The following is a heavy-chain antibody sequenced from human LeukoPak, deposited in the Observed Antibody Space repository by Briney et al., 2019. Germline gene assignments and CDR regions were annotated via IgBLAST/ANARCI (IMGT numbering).Heavy chain of an antibody. D-gene: IGHD2-2*01. CDR2: IYHSGST. CDR1: GYSISSGYY. J-gene: IGHJ3*02. V-gene: IGHV4-38-2*02. Sequence: SETLSLTCTVSGYSISSGYYWGWIRQPPGKGLEWIGSIYHSGSTYYNPSLKSRVTISVDTSKNQLSLKLSSVTAADTAVYYCARTYCSSTSCYVSAFDIWGQGTMVTVSS. CDR3: ARTYCSSTSCYVSAFDI.